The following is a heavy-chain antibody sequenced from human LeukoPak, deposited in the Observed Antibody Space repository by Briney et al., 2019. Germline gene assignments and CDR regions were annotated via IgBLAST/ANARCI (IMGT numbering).Heavy chain of an antibody. CDR2: IIPIFGTA. CDR3: AREVGDTAMVYGHYYYYYYMDV. D-gene: IGHD5-18*01. V-gene: IGHV1-69*13. Sequence: PVASVKVSCKASGGTFSSYAISWVRQAPGQGLEWMGGIIPIFGTANYAQKFQGRVTITADESTSTAYMELSSLRSEDTAVYYCAREVGDTAMVYGHYYYYYYMDVWGKGTTVTISS. CDR1: GGTFSSYA. J-gene: IGHJ6*03.